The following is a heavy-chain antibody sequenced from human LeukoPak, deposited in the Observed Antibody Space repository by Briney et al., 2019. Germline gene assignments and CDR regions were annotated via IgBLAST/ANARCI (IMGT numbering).Heavy chain of an antibody. CDR1: GYTFAGYY. CDR2: INPNSGGT. V-gene: IGHV1-2*02. D-gene: IGHD4-11*01. CDR3: ARAPMTTVTTCYFDY. J-gene: IGHJ4*02. Sequence: GASVKVSCKASGYTFAGYYMHWVRQAPGQGLVWMGWINPNSGGTNYAQKFQGRVTMTRDTSISTAYMELSRLRSDDTAVYYCARAPMTTVTTCYFDYWGQGTLVTVSS.